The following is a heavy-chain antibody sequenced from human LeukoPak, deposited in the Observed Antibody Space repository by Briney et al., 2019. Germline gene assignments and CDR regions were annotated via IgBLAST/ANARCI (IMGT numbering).Heavy chain of an antibody. CDR2: IRYDGNEK. V-gene: IGHV3-30*02. Sequence: GGSLRLSCAASGFTFSSYGMHWVRQAPGKGLEWVAQIRYDGNEKYYADSVKGRFTISRDNSKNTLYLQINSPRAEDTAVYYCARGYGWAFDYWGQGTLVTVSS. CDR1: GFTFSSYG. D-gene: IGHD3-10*01. CDR3: ARGYGWAFDY. J-gene: IGHJ4*02.